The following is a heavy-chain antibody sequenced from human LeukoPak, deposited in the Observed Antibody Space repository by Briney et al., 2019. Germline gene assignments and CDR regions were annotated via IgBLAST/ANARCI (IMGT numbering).Heavy chain of an antibody. J-gene: IGHJ5*02. CDR2: INSDGSST. Sequence: PGGSLRLSCAASGFTFSSYWMHWVRQAPGKGLVWVSRINSDGSSTSYADSVKGRFTIPRDNAKNTLYLQMNSLRAEDTAVYYCARGVGYCSSTSCYWWFDPWGQGTLVIVSS. V-gene: IGHV3-74*01. D-gene: IGHD2-2*01. CDR3: ARGVGYCSSTSCYWWFDP. CDR1: GFTFSSYW.